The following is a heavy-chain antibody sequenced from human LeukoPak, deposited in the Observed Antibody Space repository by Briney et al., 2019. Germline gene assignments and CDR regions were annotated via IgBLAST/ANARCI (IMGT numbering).Heavy chain of an antibody. J-gene: IGHJ4*02. V-gene: IGHV4-4*02. CDR1: GGSISSSDW. CDR2: IYHGGST. CDR3: AGGPTRYYFDY. D-gene: IGHD4-17*01. Sequence: SETLSLTCAVSGGSISSSDWWNWVRQPPGKGLEWIGEIYHGGSTNYNPSLKSRVTISVDTSKNQFSLKLSSVTAADTAVYYCAGGPTRYYFDYWGQGTLVTVSS.